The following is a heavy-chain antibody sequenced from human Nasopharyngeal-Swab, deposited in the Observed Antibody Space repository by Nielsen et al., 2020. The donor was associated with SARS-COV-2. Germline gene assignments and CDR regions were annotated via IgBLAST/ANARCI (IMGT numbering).Heavy chain of an antibody. CDR2: IIPIFGTT. D-gene: IGHD3-9*01. J-gene: IGHJ6*02. CDR3: AKGVRYFDFLPPNTYYYYGLDL. V-gene: IGHV1-69*01. Sequence: WVRQAPGQGLEWMGGIIPIFGTTDYAQKFLGTVTITADESTSTVYMELNSLRFEDTAVYYCAKGVRYFDFLPPNTYYYYGLDLWGQGTTVTVSS.